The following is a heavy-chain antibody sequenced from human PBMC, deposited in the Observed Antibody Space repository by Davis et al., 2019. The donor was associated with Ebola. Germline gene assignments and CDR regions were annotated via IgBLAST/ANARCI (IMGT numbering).Heavy chain of an antibody. CDR3: ARHGYDFWSGYYSADWFDP. Sequence: SETLSLTCTVSGGSISSYYWSWIRQPPGKGLEWIWYIYYSGSTNYNPSLKSRVTISVDTSKNQFSLKPSSVTAADTAVYYCARHGYDFWSGYYSADWFDPWGQGTLVTVSS. D-gene: IGHD3-3*01. CDR1: GGSISSYY. J-gene: IGHJ5*02. V-gene: IGHV4-59*08. CDR2: IYYSGST.